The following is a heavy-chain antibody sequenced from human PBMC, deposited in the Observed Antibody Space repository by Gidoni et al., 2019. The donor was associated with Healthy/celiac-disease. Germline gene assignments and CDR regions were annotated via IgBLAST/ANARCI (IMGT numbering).Heavy chain of an antibody. CDR1: GFTFSSYG. J-gene: IGHJ4*02. D-gene: IGHD3-22*01. V-gene: IGHV3-30*18. CDR3: AKDLGDYYDSSGYYFPLDY. CDR2: ISYDGSNK. Sequence: QVQLVESGGGVVQPGSSLRLSCAAPGFTFSSYGIHWVRQAPGKGLEWVAVISYDGSNKYYADSVKGRFTISRDNSKNTLYLQMNSLRAEDTAVYYCAKDLGDYYDSSGYYFPLDYWGQGTLVTVSS.